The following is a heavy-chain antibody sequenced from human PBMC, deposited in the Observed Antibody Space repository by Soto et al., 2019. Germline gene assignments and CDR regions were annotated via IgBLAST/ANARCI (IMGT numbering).Heavy chain of an antibody. V-gene: IGHV1-18*04. CDR3: ARVSSSIVVVPDYGMDV. D-gene: IGHD2-15*01. J-gene: IGHJ6*02. Sequence: QVQLVQSGVEVKKPGASVKVSCMASGYTFISHGISWVRQAPGQGLEWMGWISGKNGNTNYAQKLQARVTLTTDTSTSTAYMELRSLRSDDTAVYYCARVSSSIVVVPDYGMDVWGQGTTVTVSS. CDR1: GYTFISHG. CDR2: ISGKNGNT.